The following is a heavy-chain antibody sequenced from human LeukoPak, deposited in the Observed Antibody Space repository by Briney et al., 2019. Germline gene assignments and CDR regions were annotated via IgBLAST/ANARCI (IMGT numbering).Heavy chain of an antibody. V-gene: IGHV3-73*01. Sequence: LSGGSLRLSCAASGFTFSGSAMHWVRQASGKGLEWVGRIRSKANSYATAYAASVQGRFTIFRDDSKNTAYLQMNSLKTEDTAVYYCTGKMAVDDYWGQGTLVTVSS. CDR3: TGKMAVDDY. D-gene: IGHD5-24*01. CDR1: GFTFSGSA. CDR2: IRSKANSYAT. J-gene: IGHJ4*02.